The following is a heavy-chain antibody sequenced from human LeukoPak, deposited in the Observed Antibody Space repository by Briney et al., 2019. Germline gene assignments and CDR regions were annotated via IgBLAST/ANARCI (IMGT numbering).Heavy chain of an antibody. CDR2: IWTDGGT. D-gene: IGHD1-26*01. V-gene: IGHV3-53*01. CDR1: GFTVSNYY. CDR3: ASRRGSNRPFDY. J-gene: IGHJ4*02. Sequence: GGSLRLSCAASGFTVSNYYMSWVRQAPGKGLEWVSVIWTDGGTYYADSVRGRFTISRDDSKNTLFLQMDRLRADDTAVYYCASRRGSNRPFDYWGQGTLVTVSS.